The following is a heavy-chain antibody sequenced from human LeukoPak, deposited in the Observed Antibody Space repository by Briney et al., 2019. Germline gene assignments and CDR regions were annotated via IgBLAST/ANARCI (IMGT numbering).Heavy chain of an antibody. CDR1: GFTFSNYW. J-gene: IGHJ5*02. CDR2: IKKDGSEK. D-gene: IGHD6-19*01. V-gene: IGHV3-7*01. CDR3: ARNRAYRSGWTDH. Sequence: PGGPLRLSCAASGFTFSNYWMSWVRQAPGKGLEWVANIKKDGSEKYYVDSVKGRFAISRDNAKNSLFLQMNSLRAEDTAVYYCARNRAYRSGWTDHWGQGTLVTVSS.